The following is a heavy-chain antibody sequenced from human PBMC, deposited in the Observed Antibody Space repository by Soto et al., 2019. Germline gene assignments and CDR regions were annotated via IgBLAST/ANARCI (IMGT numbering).Heavy chain of an antibody. CDR3: ARSASMGPRGYYYGMDV. CDR1: GGTFSSYA. CDR2: IIPIFGTA. V-gene: IGHV1-69*01. Sequence: QVQLVQSGAEVKKPGSSVKVSCKAFGGTFSSYAISWVRQAPGQGLEWMGGIIPIFGTANYAQKFQGRVTITADESTSTAYMELSSLRSEDTAVYYCARSASMGPRGYYYGMDVWGQGTTVTVSS. J-gene: IGHJ6*02. D-gene: IGHD1-26*01.